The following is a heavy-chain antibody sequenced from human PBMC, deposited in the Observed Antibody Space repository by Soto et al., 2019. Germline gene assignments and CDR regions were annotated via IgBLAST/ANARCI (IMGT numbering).Heavy chain of an antibody. J-gene: IGHJ3*02. CDR3: ARLIGIAAAGTNDAFDI. Sequence: ASVKVSCKASGYTFTGYYMHWVRQAPGQGLEWMGWINPNSGGTNYAQKFQGWVTMTRDTSISIAYMELSRLRSDDTAVYYCARLIGIAAAGTNDAFDIWGQGTMVTVSS. CDR1: GYTFTGYY. V-gene: IGHV1-2*04. D-gene: IGHD6-13*01. CDR2: INPNSGGT.